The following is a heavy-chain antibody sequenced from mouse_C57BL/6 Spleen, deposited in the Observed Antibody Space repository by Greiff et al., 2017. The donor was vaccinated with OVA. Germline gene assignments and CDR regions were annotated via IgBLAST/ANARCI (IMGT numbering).Heavy chain of an antibody. Sequence: EVQLAESGGGLVKPGGSLKLSCAASGFTFSDYGMHWVRQAPEKGLEWVAYISSGSSTIYYADTVKGRFTISRDNAKNTLFLQMTSLRSEDTAMYYCARKDPITTVVSPFDYWGQGTTLTVSS. J-gene: IGHJ2*01. D-gene: IGHD1-1*01. V-gene: IGHV5-17*01. CDR2: ISSGSSTI. CDR3: ARKDPITTVVSPFDY. CDR1: GFTFSDYG.